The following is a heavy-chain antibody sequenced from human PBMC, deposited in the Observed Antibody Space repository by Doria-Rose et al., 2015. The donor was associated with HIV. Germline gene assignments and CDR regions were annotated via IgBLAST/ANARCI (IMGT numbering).Heavy chain of an antibody. CDR1: GVSLSSPGMG. D-gene: IGHD6-13*01. J-gene: IGHJ4*02. Sequence: QVQLVQSGPVLVKPTETLTLTCTVSGVSLSSPGMGVSWIRQPPGKALEWLANIFSDDERSYKTSLKSRLTISRGTSKSQVVLTMTDIDPVDTATYYCARIKSSRWYHKYYFDFWGQGTLAIVSA. CDR3: ARIKSSRWYHKYYFDF. CDR2: IFSDDER. V-gene: IGHV2-26*01.